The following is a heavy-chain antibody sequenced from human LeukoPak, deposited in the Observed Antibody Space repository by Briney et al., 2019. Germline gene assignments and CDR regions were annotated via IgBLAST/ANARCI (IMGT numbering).Heavy chain of an antibody. Sequence: KPSQTLSLTCTVSGGSISSDIYYWSWIRQPAGNTLEWIGRIYTRGSTNYNPSLKSRVTISVDTSKNQFSLKLSSVTAADTAVYYCARGHSGRGGIDPWGQGTLVTVSS. CDR2: IYTRGST. D-gene: IGHD3-10*02. CDR3: ARGHSGRGGIDP. CDR1: GGSISSDIYY. J-gene: IGHJ5*02. V-gene: IGHV4-61*02.